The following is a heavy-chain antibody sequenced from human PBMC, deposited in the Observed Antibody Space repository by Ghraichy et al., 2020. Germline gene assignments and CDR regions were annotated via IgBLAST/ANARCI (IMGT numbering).Heavy chain of an antibody. CDR2: MNPNSGNT. V-gene: IGHV1-8*01. J-gene: IGHJ6*03. CDR1: GYTFTSYD. Sequence: ASVKVSCKASGYTFTSYDINWVRQATGQGLEWMGWMNPNSGNTGYAQKFQGRVTMTRNTSISTAYMELSSLRSEDTAVYYCARADSSSWLYYYYMDVWGKGTTVTVSS. D-gene: IGHD6-13*01. CDR3: ARADSSSWLYYYYMDV.